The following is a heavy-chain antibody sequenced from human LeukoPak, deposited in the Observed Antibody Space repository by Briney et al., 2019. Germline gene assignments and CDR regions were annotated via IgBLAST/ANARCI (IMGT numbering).Heavy chain of an antibody. CDR2: IIPIFGTA. CDR3: ARDGSRDSSGSFDY. Sequence: SVKVSCQASGGTFSSYAISWVRQAPGQGLEWMGGIIPIFGTANYAQKFQGRVTITTDESTSTAYMELSSLRSEDTAVYYCARDGSRDSSGSFDYWGQGTLVTVSS. CDR1: GGTFSSYA. D-gene: IGHD3-22*01. J-gene: IGHJ4*02. V-gene: IGHV1-69*05.